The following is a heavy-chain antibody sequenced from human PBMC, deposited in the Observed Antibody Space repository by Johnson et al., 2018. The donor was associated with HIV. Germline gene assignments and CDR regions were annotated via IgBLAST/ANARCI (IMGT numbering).Heavy chain of an antibody. CDR2: INSGGST. D-gene: IGHD3-3*01. V-gene: IGHV3-66*01. J-gene: IGHJ3*02. CDR1: GFTVSSNY. CDR3: ARDGLRLGVVSAFDI. Sequence: VQLLESGGGLVQPGGSLRLSCAASGFTVSSNYMSWVRQGPGKGLEWVSVINSGGSTYYADSVKGRFTISRDNSKNTLYLQMNSLRADDTAVYYCARDGLRLGVVSAFDIWGQGTMVTVSS.